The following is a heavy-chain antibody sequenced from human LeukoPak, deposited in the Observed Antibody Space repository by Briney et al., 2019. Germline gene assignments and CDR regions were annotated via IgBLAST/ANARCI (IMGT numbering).Heavy chain of an antibody. V-gene: IGHV3-43*02. CDR3: AKQAASGGGVDY. Sequence: GGSLRLSCATFGFTFDDYAMHWVRQAPGKGLEWVSLISGDSGTTYYADSVKGRFTISRDNSKNPLHVQMNNLRSEDTALYYCAKQAASGGGVDYWGQGTLITVSS. D-gene: IGHD3-16*01. CDR2: ISGDSGTT. CDR1: GFTFDDYA. J-gene: IGHJ4*02.